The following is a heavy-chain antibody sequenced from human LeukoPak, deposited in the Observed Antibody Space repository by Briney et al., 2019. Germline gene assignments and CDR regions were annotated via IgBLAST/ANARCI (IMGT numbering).Heavy chain of an antibody. Sequence: GESLKISCKGSGYSFTSYWIGWVRQMPGKGLEWMGIIYPGDSDTRYSPSFQGQVTISADKSISTAHLQWSSLKASDTAMYYCARQKGYDFWSGPNYYYYMDVWGKGTTVTVSS. V-gene: IGHV5-51*01. J-gene: IGHJ6*03. D-gene: IGHD3-3*01. CDR1: GYSFTSYW. CDR3: ARQKGYDFWSGPNYYYYMDV. CDR2: IYPGDSDT.